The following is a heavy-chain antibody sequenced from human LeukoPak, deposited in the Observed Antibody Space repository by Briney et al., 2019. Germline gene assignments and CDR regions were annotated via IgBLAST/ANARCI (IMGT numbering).Heavy chain of an antibody. CDR2: ISSSGSTI. CDR1: GFTFSDYY. J-gene: IGHJ4*02. V-gene: IGHV3-11*04. D-gene: IGHD6-13*01. CDR3: ARHIAAAGTFHHFADY. Sequence: GGSLRLSCAASGFTFSDYYMSWIRQAPGKGLEWVSYISSSGSTIYYADSVKGRFTISRDNAKNSLYLQMNSLRAEDTAVYYCARHIAAAGTFHHFADYWGQGTLVTVSS.